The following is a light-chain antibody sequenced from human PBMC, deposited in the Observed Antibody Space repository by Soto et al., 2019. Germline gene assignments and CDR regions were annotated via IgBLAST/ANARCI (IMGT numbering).Light chain of an antibody. Sequence: EIVLMQSPGTLSLSPGEGATLSCRASQSVNSNYLAWYQQKPGQAPTVLIFDTSRRATGVPDRFSGSGSGTDFTLTISRLEPEDFAVYYCQQYGSSPATFGQGTKLEIK. CDR1: QSVNSNY. J-gene: IGKJ2*01. CDR2: DTS. V-gene: IGKV3-20*01. CDR3: QQYGSSPAT.